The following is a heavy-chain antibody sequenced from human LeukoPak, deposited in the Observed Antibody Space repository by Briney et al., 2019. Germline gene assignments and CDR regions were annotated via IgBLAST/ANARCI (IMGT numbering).Heavy chain of an antibody. CDR3: ARGEGCSGGNCFSNYFDY. D-gene: IGHD2-15*01. Sequence: TGGSLRLSCAASGFTISSFAMHWVRQAPGKGLEHVSGISSNGVNTYYANSVKGRFTISRDTSQNTLYLQVGSLRTEDMAVYYCARGEGCSGGNCFSNYFDYWGQGTLVTVSS. CDR2: ISSNGVNT. CDR1: GFTISSFA. V-gene: IGHV3-64*01. J-gene: IGHJ4*02.